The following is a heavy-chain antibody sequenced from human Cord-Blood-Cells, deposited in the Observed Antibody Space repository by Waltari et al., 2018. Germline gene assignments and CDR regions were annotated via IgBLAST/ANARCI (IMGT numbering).Heavy chain of an antibody. D-gene: IGHD1-7*01. Sequence: EVQLLESGGGLVQPGGSLRLSCAASGFTFSSYAMSWVRQAPGKGLEWVSAISGSGGSTYDADSVKGRFTISRDNSKNTLYLQMNSLRAEDTAVYYCAGQGGTTAQLLYYYYYYMDVWGKGTTVTVSS. J-gene: IGHJ6*03. CDR3: AGQGGTTAQLLYYYYYYMDV. CDR2: ISGSGGST. V-gene: IGHV3-23*01. CDR1: GFTFSSYA.